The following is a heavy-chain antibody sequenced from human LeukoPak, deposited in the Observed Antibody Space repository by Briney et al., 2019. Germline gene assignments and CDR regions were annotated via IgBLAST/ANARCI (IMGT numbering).Heavy chain of an antibody. J-gene: IGHJ4*02. CDR2: ISGSGGST. D-gene: IGHD6-19*01. CDR1: GFTVSSNY. Sequence: GGSLRLSCAASGFTVSSNYMSWVRQAPGKGLEWVSAISGSGGSTYYADSVKGRFTISRDNSKNTLYLQMDSLRAEDTAVYYCAKDPVAGTGEYYFDYWGQGTLVTVSS. V-gene: IGHV3-23*01. CDR3: AKDPVAGTGEYYFDY.